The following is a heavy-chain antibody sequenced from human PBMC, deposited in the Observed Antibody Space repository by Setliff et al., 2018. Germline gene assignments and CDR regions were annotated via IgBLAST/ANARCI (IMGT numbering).Heavy chain of an antibody. D-gene: IGHD3-3*01. CDR1: GDSISSYY. CDR3: ARDRFGVPAID. Sequence: SETLSLTCTVSGDSISSYYWSWIRQPAGKGLEWIGRIYSSGSTNFNPSLKSRVTMSMDTSKNQFSLKLSSVTAADTAVYFCARDRFGVPAIDWGQGILVTVSS. J-gene: IGHJ4*02. V-gene: IGHV4-4*07. CDR2: IYSSGST.